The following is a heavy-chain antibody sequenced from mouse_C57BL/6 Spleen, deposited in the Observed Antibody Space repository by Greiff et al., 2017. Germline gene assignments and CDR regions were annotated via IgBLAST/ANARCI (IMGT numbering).Heavy chain of an antibody. J-gene: IGHJ2*01. D-gene: IGHD2-2*01. Sequence: QVQLQQSGAELVRPGASVTLSCKASGYTFTDYEMHWVKQTPVHGLEWIGAIDPETGGTAYNQKFKGKAILTADKSSSTAYMELRSLTSEDSAVXYCTRWGYDAGFDYWGQGTTLTVSS. CDR2: IDPETGGT. CDR3: TRWGYDAGFDY. V-gene: IGHV1-15*01. CDR1: GYTFTDYE.